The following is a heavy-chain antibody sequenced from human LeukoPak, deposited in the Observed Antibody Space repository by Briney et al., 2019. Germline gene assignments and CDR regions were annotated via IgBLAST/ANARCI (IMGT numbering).Heavy chain of an antibody. CDR3: ARDQWLDY. J-gene: IGHJ4*02. Sequence: GGSLRLSCAASGFTFSGYIMNWVRQAPGKGLEWVSFIGTSGNTIYYADSVKGPFTVSRDNAKNSLYLQMNSLRAEDTAVYYCARDQWLDYWGRGTLVTVSS. CDR1: GFTFSGYI. CDR2: IGTSGNTI. V-gene: IGHV3-48*01. D-gene: IGHD6-19*01.